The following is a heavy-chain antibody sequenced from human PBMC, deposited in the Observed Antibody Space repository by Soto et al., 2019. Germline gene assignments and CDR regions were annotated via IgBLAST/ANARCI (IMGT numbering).Heavy chain of an antibody. CDR1: GFTFSSYA. J-gene: IGHJ6*02. CDR3: AKDRREVNYGSGNPYYYGMDV. D-gene: IGHD3-10*01. V-gene: IGHV3-23*01. CDR2: ISGSGGST. Sequence: QPGGSLRLSCAASGFTFSSYAMSWVRQAPGKGLEWVSAISGSGGSTYYADSVKGRFTISRDNSKNTLYLQMNSLRAEDTAVYYCAKDRREVNYGSGNPYYYGMDVWGQGTTVTVSS.